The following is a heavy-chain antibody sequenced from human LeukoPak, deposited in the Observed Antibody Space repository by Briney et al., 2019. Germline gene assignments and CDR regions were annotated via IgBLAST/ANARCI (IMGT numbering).Heavy chain of an antibody. CDR3: ARVLRAYSSSWYYYWYFDL. V-gene: IGHV4-30-4*01. Sequence: PSQTLSLTCTVSGGSISSGDYYWSWIRQPPGKGLEWIGYIYYSGSTYYNPSLKSRVTISVDTSKNQFSLKLSSVTAADTAVYYCARVLRAYSSSWYYYWYFDLWGRGALVTVSP. CDR2: IYYSGST. J-gene: IGHJ2*01. D-gene: IGHD6-13*01. CDR1: GGSISSGDYY.